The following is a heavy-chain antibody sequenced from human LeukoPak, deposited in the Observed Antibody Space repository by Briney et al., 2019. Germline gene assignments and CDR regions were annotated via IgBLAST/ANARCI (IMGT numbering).Heavy chain of an antibody. Sequence: SETLSLTCTVSGGSISSYYWSWIRQPPGKGLEWIGNIYYSGSTNYNPSLKSRVTISVDTSKNQFSLKLSSVTAADTAVYYCAREREYSSGWYNFDYWGQGTLVTVSS. J-gene: IGHJ4*02. V-gene: IGHV4-59*01. CDR3: AREREYSSGWYNFDY. CDR2: IYYSGST. CDR1: GGSISSYY. D-gene: IGHD6-19*01.